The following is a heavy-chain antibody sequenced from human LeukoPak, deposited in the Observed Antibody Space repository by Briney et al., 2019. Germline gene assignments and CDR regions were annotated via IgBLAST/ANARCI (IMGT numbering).Heavy chain of an antibody. CDR3: ARDFFRSGTHSNDY. CDR1: GFTFSGNW. J-gene: IGHJ4*02. Sequence: PGGSLRLSCVASGFTFSGNWMHWVRQAPGKGLVWVSRIYSDGITTTYADSVKGRFTISRDNAKNTLYLQMNSLRAEDTAVYYCARDFFRSGTHSNDYWGRGTLVTVSS. V-gene: IGHV3-74*01. CDR2: IYSDGITT. D-gene: IGHD3-10*01.